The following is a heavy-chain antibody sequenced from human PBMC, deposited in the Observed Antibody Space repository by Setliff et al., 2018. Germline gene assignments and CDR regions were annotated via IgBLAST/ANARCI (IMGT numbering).Heavy chain of an antibody. CDR1: GFTFSAHY. V-gene: IGHV3-72*01. D-gene: IGHD6-19*01. Sequence: GSLRLSCAASGFTFSAHYMDWLRQAPGKGLEWVGRIRNKDNSYTTEYAASVKGRFTISRDDSKNSLYLQMNGLKTEDRAVYYCILIGSSADAFDIWGQGTMVTVSS. J-gene: IGHJ3*02. CDR3: ILIGSSADAFDI. CDR2: IRNKDNSYTT.